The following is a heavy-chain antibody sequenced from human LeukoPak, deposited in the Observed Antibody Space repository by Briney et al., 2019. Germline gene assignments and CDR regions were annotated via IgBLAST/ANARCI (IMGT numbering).Heavy chain of an antibody. Sequence: GASVKVSCKVSGYTLTELSMHWVRQAPGQGLEWMGWINPNSGGTNYAQKFQGRVTMTRDTSISTAYMELSRLRSDDTAVYYCARGATVRGFYWGQGTLVTVSS. CDR3: ARGATVRGFY. J-gene: IGHJ4*02. D-gene: IGHD3-10*01. CDR2: INPNSGGT. CDR1: GYTLTELS. V-gene: IGHV1-2*02.